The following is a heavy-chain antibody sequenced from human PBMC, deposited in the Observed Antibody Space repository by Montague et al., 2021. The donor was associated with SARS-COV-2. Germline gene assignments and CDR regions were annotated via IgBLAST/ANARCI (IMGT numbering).Heavy chain of an antibody. D-gene: IGHD1-26*01. CDR1: GDSVSRNSAA. CDR2: TYYRSKWYN. Sequence: CAFSGDSVSRNSAAWNWIRQSPSRGLEWLGRTYYRSKWYNDYAVSVKSRITINPGTSKNQISLQLNSVTPEDTAAYYCARTSASSDYWGQGTLVTVSS. J-gene: IGHJ4*02. CDR3: ARTSASSDY. V-gene: IGHV6-1*01.